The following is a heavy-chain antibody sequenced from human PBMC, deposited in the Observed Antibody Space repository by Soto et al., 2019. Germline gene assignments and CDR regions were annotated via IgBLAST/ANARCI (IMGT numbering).Heavy chain of an antibody. CDR2: ISSSSSYI. J-gene: IGHJ4*02. CDR3: AREGSSWYYFDY. D-gene: IGHD6-13*01. V-gene: IGHV3-21*01. Sequence: VQLVESGGGLVKPGGSLRLSCAASGFTFSSYSMNWVRQAPGKGLEWVSSISSSSSYIYYADSVKGRFTISRDNAKNSLYLQMNSLRAEDTAVYYCAREGSSWYYFDYWGQGTLVTVSS. CDR1: GFTFSSYS.